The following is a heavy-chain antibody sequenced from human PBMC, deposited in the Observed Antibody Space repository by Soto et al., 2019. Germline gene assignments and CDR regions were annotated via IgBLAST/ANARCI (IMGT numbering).Heavy chain of an antibody. V-gene: IGHV3-21*01. J-gene: IGHJ6*02. D-gene: IGHD2-2*01. CDR3: ARDIVVVPAAIEFTLLGYYYYGMDV. CDR1: GFTFSSYS. CDR2: ISSSSSYI. Sequence: PGGSLRLSCAASGFTFSSYSMNWVRQAPGKGLEWVSSISSSSSYIYYADSVKGRFTISRDNAKNSLYLQMNSLRAEDTAVYYCARDIVVVPAAIEFTLLGYYYYGMDVWGQGTTVTVSS.